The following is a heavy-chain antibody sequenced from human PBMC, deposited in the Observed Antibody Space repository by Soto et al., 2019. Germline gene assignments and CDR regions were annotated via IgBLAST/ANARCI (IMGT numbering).Heavy chain of an antibody. J-gene: IGHJ6*01. Sequence: EVQLLESGGGLVQPGGSLRLSCAASGFTFSSYAMSWVRQAPGKGLEWVSVISGSGDSTYYADSVRGRFTISRDNSKNTLYLQMKRLRAGDKGVKYCVKERDGAAAGPTKFYGMDVWGQGTKVNVSS. CDR3: VKERDGAAAGPTKFYGMDV. V-gene: IGHV3-23*01. CDR1: GFTFSSYA. CDR2: ISGSGDST. D-gene: IGHD6-13*01.